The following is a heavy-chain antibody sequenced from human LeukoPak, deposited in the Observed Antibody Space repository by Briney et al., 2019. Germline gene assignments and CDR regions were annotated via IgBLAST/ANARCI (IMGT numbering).Heavy chain of an antibody. V-gene: IGHV3-21*01. CDR2: ISGSSIYI. CDR1: GFTFSTYS. CDR3: ARDPPYYDSSGYYYDY. Sequence: PGGSLRLFCAASGFTFSTYSMTWVRQAPGKGLEWVSSISGSSIYIYCADSVKGRFTISRDNAKNSLYLQMNSLRAEDTAVYYCARDPPYYDSSGYYYDYWGQGTLVTVSS. D-gene: IGHD3-22*01. J-gene: IGHJ4*02.